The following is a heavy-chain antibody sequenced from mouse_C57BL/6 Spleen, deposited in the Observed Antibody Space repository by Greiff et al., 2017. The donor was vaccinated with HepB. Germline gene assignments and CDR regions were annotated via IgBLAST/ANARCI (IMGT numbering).Heavy chain of an antibody. D-gene: IGHD6-5*01. J-gene: IGHJ4*01. V-gene: IGHV1-74*01. CDR3: AIPPYVYYAMDY. CDR1: GYTFTSYW. CDR2: IHPSDSDT. Sequence: QVQLQQPGAELVKPGASVKVSCKASGYTFTSYWMHWVKQRPGQGLEWIGRIHPSDSDTNYNQKFKGKATLTVDKSSSTAYMQLSSLTSEDSAVYYCAIPPYVYYAMDYWGQGTSVTVSS.